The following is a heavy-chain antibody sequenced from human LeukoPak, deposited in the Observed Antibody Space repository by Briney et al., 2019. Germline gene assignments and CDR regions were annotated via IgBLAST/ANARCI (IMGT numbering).Heavy chain of an antibody. CDR3: AKGDYEANYYYGMDV. Sequence: GGSLRLSCVASGFTFSSYGMHWVRQAPGKGLEWVAVISYDGSNKYYADSVKGRFTISRDNSKNTLYLQMNSLRAEDTAVYYCAKGDYEANYYYGMDVWGQGTTVTVSS. CDR1: GFTFSSYG. V-gene: IGHV3-30*18. CDR2: ISYDGSNK. J-gene: IGHJ6*02. D-gene: IGHD4-17*01.